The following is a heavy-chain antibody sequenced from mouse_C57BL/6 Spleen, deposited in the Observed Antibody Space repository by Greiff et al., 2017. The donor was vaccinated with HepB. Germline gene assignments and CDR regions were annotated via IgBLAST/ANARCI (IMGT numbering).Heavy chain of an antibody. V-gene: IGHV5-4*01. Sequence: QVVESGGGLVKPGGSLKLSCAASGFTFSSYAMSWVRQTPEKRLEWVATISDGGSYTYYPDNVKGRFTISRDNAKNNLYLQMSHLKSEDTAMYYCARVTAGFAYWGQGTLVTVSA. CDR1: GFTFSSYA. J-gene: IGHJ3*01. CDR3: ARVTAGFAY. CDR2: ISDGGSYT. D-gene: IGHD1-2*01.